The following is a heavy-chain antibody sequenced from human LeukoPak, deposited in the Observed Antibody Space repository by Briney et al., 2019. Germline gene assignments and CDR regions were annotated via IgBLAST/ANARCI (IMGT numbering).Heavy chain of an antibody. CDR3: GKTTTGYSSGRYPGWPVDY. CDR1: GFTFNSYA. CDR2: ILGSGGSA. J-gene: IGHJ4*02. D-gene: IGHD6-19*01. Sequence: GGSLRLSCAASGFTFNSYAMYWVRQAPGKGLEWVSGILGSGGSAHYADSVRGRFTTSRDNSKNTVYLQMDSLRVEDTAVYYCGKTTTGYSSGRYPGWPVDYWGQGTLVTVSS. V-gene: IGHV3-23*01.